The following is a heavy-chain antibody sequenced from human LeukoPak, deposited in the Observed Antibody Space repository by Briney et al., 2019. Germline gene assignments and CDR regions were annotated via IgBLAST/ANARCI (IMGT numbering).Heavy chain of an antibody. CDR2: IWYDGSNK. Sequence: GGSLRLSCAASGFTFSSYGMHWVRQAPGKGLEWVAVIWYDGSNKYYADSVKGRFTISRDNSKNTLYLQMNSLRAEDTAVYYCAKGTYSGNSYHFDYWGQGTLVTVSP. CDR3: AKGTYSGNSYHFDY. J-gene: IGHJ4*02. D-gene: IGHD1-26*01. CDR1: GFTFSSYG. V-gene: IGHV3-33*06.